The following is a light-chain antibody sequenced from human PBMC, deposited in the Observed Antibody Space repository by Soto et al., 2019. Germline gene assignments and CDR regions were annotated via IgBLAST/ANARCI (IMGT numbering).Light chain of an antibody. CDR3: QQYGGSWRT. CDR2: DAS. Sequence: EIVLTQSPGTLSLSPGERATLSCRARQSISSNYLAWNQQTPGKAPRLLIYDASSRAAGIPDRFSGSGSGTVFTLIIIILEPEEGGVYYCQQYGGSWRTFGQGTKGDIK. V-gene: IGKV3-20*01. CDR1: QSISSNY. J-gene: IGKJ1*01.